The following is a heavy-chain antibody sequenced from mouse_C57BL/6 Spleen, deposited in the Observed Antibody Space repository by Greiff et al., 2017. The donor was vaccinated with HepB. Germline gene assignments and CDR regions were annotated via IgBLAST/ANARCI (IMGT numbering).Heavy chain of an antibody. CDR3: ARDSTVVSRNYFDY. V-gene: IGHV5-4*01. Sequence: EVQLVESGGGLVKPGGSLKLSCAASGFTFSSYAMSWVRQTPEKRLEWVATISDGGSYTYYPDNVKGRFTISRDNAKNNLYLQMSHLKSEDTAMYYCARDSTVVSRNYFDYWGQGTTLTVSS. CDR1: GFTFSSYA. CDR2: ISDGGSYT. D-gene: IGHD1-1*01. J-gene: IGHJ2*01.